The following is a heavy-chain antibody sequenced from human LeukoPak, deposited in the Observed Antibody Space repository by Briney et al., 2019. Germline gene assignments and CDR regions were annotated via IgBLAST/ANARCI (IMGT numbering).Heavy chain of an antibody. CDR3: ARGRGYSSSSRFDY. CDR2: IYYSGST. V-gene: IGHV4-30-4*08. CDR1: GGSISSGDYY. Sequence: PSQTLSLTCTVSGGSISSGDYYWSWTRQPPGKGLEWIGYIYYSGSTYYNPSLKSRVTISVDTSKNQFSLKLSSVTAADTAVYYCARGRGYSSSSRFDYWGQGTLVTVSS. J-gene: IGHJ4*02. D-gene: IGHD6-6*01.